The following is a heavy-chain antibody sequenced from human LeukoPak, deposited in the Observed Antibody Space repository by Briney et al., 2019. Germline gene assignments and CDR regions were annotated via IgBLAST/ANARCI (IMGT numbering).Heavy chain of an antibody. CDR1: GGSISSSSYY. D-gene: IGHD3-10*01. V-gene: IGHV4-39*01. J-gene: IGHJ4*02. Sequence: PSETLSLTCTVSGGSISSSSYYWGWFGKPPGKGLEWIGSIYYSGSTYYNPSLKSRVTISVDTSKNQFSLKLSSVTAADTAVYYCASLRLGEGVDYWGQGTLVTVSS. CDR2: IYYSGST. CDR3: ASLRLGEGVDY.